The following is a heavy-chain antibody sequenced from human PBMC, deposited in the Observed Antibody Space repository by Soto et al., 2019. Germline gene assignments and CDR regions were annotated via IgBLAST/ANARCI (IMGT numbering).Heavy chain of an antibody. J-gene: IGHJ5*02. CDR3: AKDGGADGYFGNWLDP. CDR1: GGTFSNYA. V-gene: IGHV1-69*15. CDR2: IIPIFGTT. Sequence: QVHLVQSGAEVKKPGSSVNVSCKASGGTFSNYAITWVRQAPGQGLEWVGRIIPIFGTTNVAQKFQGRVTITADESTTTAYMELRGLRPDDTAVYSSAKDGGADGYFGNWLDPWGQGTLVTVSS. D-gene: IGHD5-12*01.